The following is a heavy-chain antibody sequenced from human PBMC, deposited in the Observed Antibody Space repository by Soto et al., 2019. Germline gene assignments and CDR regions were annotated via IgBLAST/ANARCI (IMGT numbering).Heavy chain of an antibody. D-gene: IGHD3-3*01. CDR3: ARDQGITTFGVYSMYYYGMDV. CDR2: INPDNGNT. V-gene: IGHV1-18*01. Sequence: QAQLVQSGAEVKKPGASVKVSCKASGYTFTRSGISWVRQAPGQGLEWLGWINPDNGNTNYAQHLQGRVSLTTDTSTSTAYMDLRSLRSDDTAVYYCARDQGITTFGVYSMYYYGMDVWGQGTTVTVSS. J-gene: IGHJ6*02. CDR1: GYTFTRSG.